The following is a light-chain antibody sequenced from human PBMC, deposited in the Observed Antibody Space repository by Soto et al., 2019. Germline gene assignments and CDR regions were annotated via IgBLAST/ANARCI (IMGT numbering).Light chain of an antibody. CDR3: SSHTSSTPYV. J-gene: IGLJ1*01. V-gene: IGLV2-14*01. CDR2: DVS. CDR1: SSDVGGYNY. Sequence: QSALTQPASVSGSPGQSITISCTGTSSDVGGYNYVSWYQQYPGKAPKLMIYDVSNRPSGVSNRFSGSKSGNTAHLTISGQQCEDEADYYCSSHTSSTPYVFGTGTKLTVL.